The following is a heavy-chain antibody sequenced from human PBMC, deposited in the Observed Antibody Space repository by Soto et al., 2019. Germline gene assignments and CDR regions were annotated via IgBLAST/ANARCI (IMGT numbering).Heavy chain of an antibody. CDR1: GFTFSSYA. V-gene: IGHV3-30-3*01. CDR2: ISYDGSNK. Sequence: QVQLVESGGGVVQPGRSLRLSCAASGFTFSSYAMHWVRQAPGKGLEWVAVISYDGSNKYYADSVKGRFTIPRDNSKNTLYLQMNSLRAEDTAVYYCARDDYKGGWDYWGQGTLVTVSS. D-gene: IGHD4-4*01. J-gene: IGHJ4*02. CDR3: ARDDYKGGWDY.